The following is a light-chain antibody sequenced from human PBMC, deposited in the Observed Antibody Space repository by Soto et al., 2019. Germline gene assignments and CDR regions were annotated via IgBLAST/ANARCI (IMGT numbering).Light chain of an antibody. CDR2: AAS. V-gene: IGKV1-39*01. CDR1: QSISSY. CDR3: QQSYSIPFT. Sequence: DIQMTQSPSSLSASLGDRVIITCRASQSISSYLNWYQQKPGKAPKLLIFAASSLHSGVPSRFSGSASGTDYTLTISSLQPEDFAAYYCQQSYSIPFTFGGGTKVEIK. J-gene: IGKJ4*01.